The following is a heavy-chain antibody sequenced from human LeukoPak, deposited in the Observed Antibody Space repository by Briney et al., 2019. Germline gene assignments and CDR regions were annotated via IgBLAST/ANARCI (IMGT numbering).Heavy chain of an antibody. CDR1: GFTFRSYG. V-gene: IGHV3-30*03. CDR2: ISYDGSNK. CDR3: ARGPYGSGSTIDY. J-gene: IGHJ4*02. Sequence: GGSLRLSCAASGFTFRSYGMHWVRQAPGKGLEWVAVISYDGSNKYYADSVKGRFTISRDNSKNTLYLQMNSLRAEDTAVYYCARGPYGSGSTIDYWGQGTLVTVS. D-gene: IGHD3-10*01.